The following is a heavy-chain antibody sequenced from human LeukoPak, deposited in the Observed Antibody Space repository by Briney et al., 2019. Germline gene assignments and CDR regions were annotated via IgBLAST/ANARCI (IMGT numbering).Heavy chain of an antibody. CDR3: ARVGITMVRGSPVYYYYYMDV. J-gene: IGHJ6*03. D-gene: IGHD3-10*01. CDR1: GYTFTGYY. Sequence: ASVKVSCKASGYTFTGYYMHWVRQAPGQGLEWMGWINPNSGGTNYAQKFQGRVTITADESTSTAYMELSSLRSEDTAVYYCARVGITMVRGSPVYYYYYMDVWGKGTTVTISS. V-gene: IGHV1-2*02. CDR2: INPNSGGT.